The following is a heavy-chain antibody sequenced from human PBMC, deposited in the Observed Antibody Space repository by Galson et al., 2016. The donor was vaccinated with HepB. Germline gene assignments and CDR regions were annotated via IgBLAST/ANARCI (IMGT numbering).Heavy chain of an antibody. J-gene: IGHJ6*03. CDR1: GLTFSNAW. D-gene: IGHD4-11*01. CDR2: ISWNSGII. V-gene: IGHV3-9*01. Sequence: SLRLSCAASGLTFSNAWMSWVRQAPGKGMEWVSGISWNSGIIGHADSVKGRLTNSRDNAKNSLYLQMNSLRAEDTALYYCTTDITLDYSNYRGSYYYYYMDVWGKGTTVTVSS. CDR3: TTDITLDYSNYRGSYYYYYMDV.